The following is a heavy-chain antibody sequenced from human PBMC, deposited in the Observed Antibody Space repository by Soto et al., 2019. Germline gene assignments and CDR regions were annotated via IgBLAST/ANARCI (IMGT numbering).Heavy chain of an antibody. V-gene: IGHV1-8*01. CDR1: GYTFTSYD. D-gene: IGHD3-16*02. CDR3: GIMDLGELSLPPNYYYYYYMDV. Sequence: ASVKVSCKASGYTFTSYDINWVRQATGQGLEWMGWMNPNSGNTGYAQKFQGRVTMTRNTSISTAYMELSSLRSEDTAVYYCGIMDLGELSLPPNYYYYYYMDVWGKGTSVPV. J-gene: IGHJ6*03. CDR2: MNPNSGNT.